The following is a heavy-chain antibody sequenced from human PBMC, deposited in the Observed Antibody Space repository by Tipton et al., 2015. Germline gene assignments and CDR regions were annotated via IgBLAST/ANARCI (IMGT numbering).Heavy chain of an antibody. Sequence: SLRLSCEAAGFTFSSYAMSWVRQTPGKGLEWVALISYDGSDKEYADSVKGRFTISRDNSKNTLDLQMTSLRPDDTAVYYCAKGPGYYSYYGVDVWGQGTTVTVSS. CDR3: AKGPGYYSYYGVDV. J-gene: IGHJ6*02. CDR2: ISYDGSDK. V-gene: IGHV3-30*18. CDR1: GFTFSSYA.